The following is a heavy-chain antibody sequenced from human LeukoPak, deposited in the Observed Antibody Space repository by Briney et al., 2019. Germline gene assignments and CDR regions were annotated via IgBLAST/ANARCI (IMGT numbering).Heavy chain of an antibody. V-gene: IGHV4-61*02. D-gene: IGHD3-22*01. CDR2: IYTSGST. Sequence: SEILSLTCTVSGGSISSGSYYWSWIRQPAWKGLEWIGRIYTSGSTNYNPSLKSRVTISVDTSKNQFSLKLSSVTAADTAVYYCARDGSGYSFDYSGQGTLVTVSS. CDR1: GGSISSGSYY. J-gene: IGHJ4*02. CDR3: ARDGSGYSFDY.